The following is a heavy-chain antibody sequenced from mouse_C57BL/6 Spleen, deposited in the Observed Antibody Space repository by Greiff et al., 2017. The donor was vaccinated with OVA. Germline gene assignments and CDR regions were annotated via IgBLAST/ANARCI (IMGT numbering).Heavy chain of an antibody. CDR2: IHPSGGET. CDR1: GYTFTSYW. Sequence: QVQLKQPGAELVKPGSSVKLSCKASGYTFTSYWMHWVKQRPIQGLEWIGIIHPSGGETNYNNKFKDKATLTVDKSSSTAYMQLSSLTSVDSEVYDCAREALYPPGFAYWGQGTLVTVSA. D-gene: IGHD2-1*01. J-gene: IGHJ3*01. CDR3: AREALYPPGFAY. V-gene: IGHV1-52*01.